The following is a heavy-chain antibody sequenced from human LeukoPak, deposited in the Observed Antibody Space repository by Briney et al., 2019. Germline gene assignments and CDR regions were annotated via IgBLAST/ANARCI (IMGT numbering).Heavy chain of an antibody. CDR1: GGTFSSYA. CDR3: ARDTPTRPLYYYYYYGMDV. J-gene: IGHJ6*02. V-gene: IGHV1-69*13. Sequence: VASVKVSCKASGGTFSSYAISWVRQAPGQGLEWMGGIIPIFGTANYAQKFQGRVTITADESTSTAYMELSSLRSEDTAVYYCARDTPTRPLYYYYYYGMDVWGQGTTVTVSS. CDR2: IIPIFGTA.